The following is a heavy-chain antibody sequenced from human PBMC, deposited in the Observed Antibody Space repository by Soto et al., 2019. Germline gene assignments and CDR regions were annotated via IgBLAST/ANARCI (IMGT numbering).Heavy chain of an antibody. V-gene: IGHV5-51*01. D-gene: IGHD3-10*01. CDR3: ARHEAVVRGDDAFDI. J-gene: IGHJ3*02. CDR1: GYSFTSYW. Sequence: GESLKISCKGSGYSFTSYWIGWVRQMPGKGLEWMGIIYPGGSDTRYSPSFQGQVTISADKSISTAYLQWSSLTASDTAMYYCARHEAVVRGDDAFDIWGQGTMVTVSS. CDR2: IYPGGSDT.